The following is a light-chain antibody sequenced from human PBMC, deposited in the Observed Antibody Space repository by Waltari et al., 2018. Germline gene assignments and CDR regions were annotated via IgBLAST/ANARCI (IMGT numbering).Light chain of an antibody. CDR2: EVS. CDR3: ISYTSANTWV. J-gene: IGLJ3*02. CDR1: SDDIGNYNY. V-gene: IGLV2-14*01. Sequence: QSALTQVAAVSGAPGQSITISCTGTSDDIGNYNYVYWFQQNQGKAPKVIIYEVSNRPSRVSERFSGAKSGDTASLTISGLQAEDEAHYYCISYTSANTWVFGGGTKLTVL.